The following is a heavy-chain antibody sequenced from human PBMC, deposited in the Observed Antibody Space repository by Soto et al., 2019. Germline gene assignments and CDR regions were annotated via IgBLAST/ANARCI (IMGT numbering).Heavy chain of an antibody. CDR1: GFTFSSYA. V-gene: IGHV3-64D*06. CDR3: VKAPVTMIVVVNPFDY. D-gene: IGHD3-22*01. CDR2: ISSNGGST. Sequence: GGSLRLSCSASGFTFSSYAMHWVRQAPGKGLEYVSAISSNGGSTYYADSVKGRFTISRDNSKNTLYLQMSSLRAEDTAVYYCVKAPVTMIVVVNPFDYWGQGTLSPSPQ. J-gene: IGHJ4*02.